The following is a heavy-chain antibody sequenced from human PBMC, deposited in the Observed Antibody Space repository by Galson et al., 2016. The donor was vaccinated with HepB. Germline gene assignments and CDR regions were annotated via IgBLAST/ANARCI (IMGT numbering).Heavy chain of an antibody. CDR2: INTSGRTI. Sequence: SLRLSCAASGFTFSDHYMTWIRQAPGKGLEWVAYINTSGRTIYYADSVKGRFTISRDNAKNSLYLQMNSLRGEDTAVYYCARELSGAAMVSFGMDVWGQGTTVTVSS. CDR3: ARELSGAAMVSFGMDV. D-gene: IGHD5-18*01. CDR1: GFTFSDHY. J-gene: IGHJ6*02. V-gene: IGHV3-11*01.